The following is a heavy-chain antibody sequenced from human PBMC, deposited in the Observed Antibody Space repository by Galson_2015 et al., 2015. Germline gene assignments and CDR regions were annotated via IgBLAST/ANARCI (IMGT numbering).Heavy chain of an antibody. Sequence: SLRLSCAASGFTFSDYYMSWLRQAPGKGLEWVSYISRSGSTIYYADSVKGRFTISRDNAKNSLYLQMNSLRAEDTAVYYCARDLGRLVVYGEDYWGQGTLVTVSS. D-gene: IGHD2-8*02. CDR3: ARDLGRLVVYGEDY. CDR1: GFTFSDYY. V-gene: IGHV3-11*01. J-gene: IGHJ4*02. CDR2: ISRSGSTI.